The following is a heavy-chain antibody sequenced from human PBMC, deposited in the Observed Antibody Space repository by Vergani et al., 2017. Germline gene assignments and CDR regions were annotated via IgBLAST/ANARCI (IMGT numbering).Heavy chain of an antibody. CDR3: ARPVDTAMGWAHFDY. D-gene: IGHD5-18*01. Sequence: EVQLVQSGAEVKKPGESLKISCKGSGYSFISYWIGWVRQMPGKGLEWMGIIYPGDSDTRYSPSFQGQVTISGDKSISTAYLQWSSLKASDTAMYYCARPVDTAMGWAHFDYWGQGTLVTVSS. J-gene: IGHJ4*02. CDR2: IYPGDSDT. V-gene: IGHV5-51*03. CDR1: GYSFISYW.